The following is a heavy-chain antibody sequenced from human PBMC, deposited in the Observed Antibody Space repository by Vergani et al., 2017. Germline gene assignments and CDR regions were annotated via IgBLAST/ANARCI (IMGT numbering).Heavy chain of an antibody. J-gene: IGHJ4*02. CDR2: IKSKTDGGTT. CDR3: TTPDSVVVVAAS. D-gene: IGHD2-15*01. CDR1: GFTFSNAW. Sequence: EVQLVESGGGLVKPGGSLRLSCAASGFTFSNAWMSWVRQAPGKGLEWVGRIKSKTDGGTTDYAAPVKGRFTISRDDSKNTLYPQMNSLKTEDTAVYYCTTPDSVVVVAASWGQGTLVTVSS. V-gene: IGHV3-15*01.